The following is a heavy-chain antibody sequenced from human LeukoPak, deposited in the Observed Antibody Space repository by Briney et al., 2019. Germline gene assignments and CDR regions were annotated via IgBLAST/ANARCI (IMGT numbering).Heavy chain of an antibody. D-gene: IGHD3-10*01. CDR2: INPNSGGT. J-gene: IGHJ6*04. Sequence: ASVKVSCTASGYTFTGYYMHWVRHAPGQGLEWMGWINPNSGGTNYAQKFQGWVTMTRDTSISTAYMELSRLRSDDTAVYYCARGASGSFLFDVWGKGTTVTVSS. V-gene: IGHV1-2*04. CDR1: GYTFTGYY. CDR3: ARGASGSFLFDV.